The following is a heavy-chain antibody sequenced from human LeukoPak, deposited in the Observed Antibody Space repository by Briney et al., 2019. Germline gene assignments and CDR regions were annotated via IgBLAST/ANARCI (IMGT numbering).Heavy chain of an antibody. D-gene: IGHD3-3*01. CDR1: GFTFSRYS. Sequence: GGSLRLSCEASGFTFSRYSMNWVRQAPGKGLEWVSYISGSSGTIYYADSVKRRVTISRDNAKNSLYLQMNSLRVEDTAVYYCARSDVYYYYYMDVWGKGTTVTVSS. CDR3: ARSDVYYYYYMDV. CDR2: ISGSSGTI. V-gene: IGHV3-48*01. J-gene: IGHJ6*03.